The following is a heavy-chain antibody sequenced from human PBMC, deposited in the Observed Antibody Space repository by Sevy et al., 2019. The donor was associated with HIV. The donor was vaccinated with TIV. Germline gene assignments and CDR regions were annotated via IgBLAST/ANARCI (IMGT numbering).Heavy chain of an antibody. J-gene: IGHJ3*02. CDR3: AGALYDSSGSFDALDI. D-gene: IGHD3-22*01. CDR1: GFTFSNYA. V-gene: IGHV3-23*01. CDR2: IFRGGDGT. Sequence: GSLRLSCVASGFTFSNYAMNWVRQAPGKGLEWVSTIFRGGDGTYYADSVKGRFTISRVNSKDTVYLQLSSLRADDTAVYYCAGALYDSSGSFDALDIWGQGTMVTVSS.